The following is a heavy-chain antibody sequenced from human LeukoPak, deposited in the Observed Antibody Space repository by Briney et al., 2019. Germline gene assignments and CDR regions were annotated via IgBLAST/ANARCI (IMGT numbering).Heavy chain of an antibody. V-gene: IGHV1-18*04. CDR1: GYTFTGYY. D-gene: IGHD4-17*01. CDR2: ISAYNGNT. J-gene: IGHJ4*02. CDR3: ARHGRRMTTVTYFDY. Sequence: ASVKVSCKASGYTFTGYYMHWVRQAPGQGLEWMGWISAYNGNTNYAQKLQGRVTMTTDTSTSTAYMELRSLRSDDTAVYYCARHGRRMTTVTYFDYWGQGTLVTVSS.